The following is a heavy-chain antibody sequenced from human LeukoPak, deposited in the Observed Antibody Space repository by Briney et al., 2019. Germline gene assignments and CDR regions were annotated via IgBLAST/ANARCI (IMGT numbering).Heavy chain of an antibody. CDR2: ISSSGSTI. V-gene: IGHV3-48*03. J-gene: IGHJ4*02. CDR3: ARDLVRGGLYGSYFLDY. D-gene: IGHD1-26*01. CDR1: GFTFSMYE. Sequence: GGSLRLSCAASGFTFSMYEMTWVRQAPGKGLEWVSYISSSGSTIYYADSVKGRFTISRDNAKNSMYLQMKNLRAEDTAVYYWARDLVRGGLYGSYFLDYWGQGTLVTVSS.